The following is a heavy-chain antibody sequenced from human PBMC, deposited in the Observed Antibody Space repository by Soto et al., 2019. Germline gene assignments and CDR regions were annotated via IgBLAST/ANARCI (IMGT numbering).Heavy chain of an antibody. CDR3: TRLGMGFDWPRNAFDV. CDR2: IYYSGNT. V-gene: IGHV4-30-2*03. D-gene: IGHD3-9*01. J-gene: IGHJ3*01. CDR1: GGSISSGGYS. Sequence: SETLSLTCAVSGGSISSGGYSWSWIRQPPGKGLEWIGYIYYSGNTYYSPSLKSRVTISIDTSKNQFSLKLTSVAAADTAIYYCTRLGMGFDWPRNAFDVWGQGTMVTVSS.